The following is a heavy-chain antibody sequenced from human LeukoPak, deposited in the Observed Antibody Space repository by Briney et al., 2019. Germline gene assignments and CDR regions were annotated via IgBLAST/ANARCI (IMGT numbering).Heavy chain of an antibody. V-gene: IGHV4-34*01. CDR1: GGSFSGYY. Sequence: SETLSLTCAVYGGSFSGYYWSWIRQPPGKGLEWIGEINHSGSTNYNPSLKSRVTISVDTSKNQFSLKLSSVTAADTAVYYWARVWLLSYYYYMDVWGKGTTVTVSS. J-gene: IGHJ6*03. D-gene: IGHD3-9*01. CDR3: ARVWLLSYYYYMDV. CDR2: INHSGST.